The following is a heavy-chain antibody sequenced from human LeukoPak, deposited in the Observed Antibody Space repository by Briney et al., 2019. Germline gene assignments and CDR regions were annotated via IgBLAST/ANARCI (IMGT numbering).Heavy chain of an antibody. CDR2: INPSGGST. J-gene: IGHJ4*02. CDR3: ARDPSIVGATPDY. V-gene: IGHV1-46*01. CDR1: GYTFTSYY. D-gene: IGHD1-26*01. Sequence: ASAKVSCKASGYTFTSYYMHWVRQAPGQGLEWMGIINPSGGSTSYAQKFQGRVTMTRDTSTSTVYVELSSLRSEDTAVYYCARDPSIVGATPDYWGQGTLVTVSS.